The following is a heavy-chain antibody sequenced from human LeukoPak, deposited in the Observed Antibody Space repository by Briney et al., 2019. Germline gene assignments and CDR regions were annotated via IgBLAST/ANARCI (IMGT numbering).Heavy chain of an antibody. Sequence: GESLKISCKGSGYSYNSYWIGWVRQMPGKGLEWMGIIYLADSDARYSPSFQGQVSFSADRSINTAYLQWSSLRASDTAIYYCASECGGDCYYAFDIWGQGTMVTVSS. CDR1: GYSYNSYW. CDR3: ASECGGDCYYAFDI. D-gene: IGHD2-21*02. J-gene: IGHJ3*02. CDR2: IYLADSDA. V-gene: IGHV5-51*01.